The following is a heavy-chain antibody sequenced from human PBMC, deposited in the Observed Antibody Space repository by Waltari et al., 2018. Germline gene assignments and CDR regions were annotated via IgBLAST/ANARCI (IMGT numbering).Heavy chain of an antibody. CDR2: INHSGST. V-gene: IGHV4-34*01. CDR3: ARGWVYGGSPI. D-gene: IGHD1-26*01. J-gene: IGHJ3*02. Sequence: QVQLQQWGAGLLKPSETLSLTCAVYGGSFSGYYWSWIRQPPGKGLEWIGEINHSGSTNYNPSLKSRVTISVDTYKNQFSLKLSSVTAADTAVYYCARGWVYGGSPIWGQGTMVTVSS. CDR1: GGSFSGYY.